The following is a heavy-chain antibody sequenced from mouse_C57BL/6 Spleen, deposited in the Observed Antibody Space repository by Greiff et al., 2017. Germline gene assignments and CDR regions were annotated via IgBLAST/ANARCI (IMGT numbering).Heavy chain of an antibody. CDR2: INPNNGGT. J-gene: IGHJ3*01. CDR3: ARRGLLLPFAY. D-gene: IGHD2-3*01. CDR1: GYTFTDYN. V-gene: IGHV1-18*01. Sequence: EVQLQQSGPELVKPGASVKIPCKASGYTFTDYNMDWVKQSPGKSLEWIGDINPNNGGTIYNKKFKGKATLTVDTSSSTAYMGLRSLTAEDPAVYYCARRGLLLPFAYWGQGTLVTVSA.